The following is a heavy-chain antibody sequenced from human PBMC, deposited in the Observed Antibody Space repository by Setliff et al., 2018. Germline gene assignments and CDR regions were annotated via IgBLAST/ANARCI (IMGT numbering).Heavy chain of an antibody. CDR1: GGSFSNYY. V-gene: IGHV4-34*01. Sequence: SETLSLTCAVYGGSFSNYYFSWIRQPPGKGLEWIGEINHSGSTNYNPSLESRVTISVDTSKNQFSLRLSSVAAADTSVYYCARVFKVDCAGDGCDCYGARCYYFYMDVWGKGTTVTVSS. CDR2: INHSGST. J-gene: IGHJ6*03. CDR3: ARVFKVDCAGDGCDCYGARCYYFYMDV. D-gene: IGHD2-21*01.